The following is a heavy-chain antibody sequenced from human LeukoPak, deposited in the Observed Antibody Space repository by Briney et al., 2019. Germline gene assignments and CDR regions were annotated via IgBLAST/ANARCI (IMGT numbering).Heavy chain of an antibody. Sequence: ASVTVSFTATGYTFTIYGISWVRQAPGQGLEWMGWISSNSDNTNYAQKLQGRVTMTTDTSTSTAYMELRSLRSDDTALYFCARDWGSIKVIADYWGQGTLVTVSS. CDR1: GYTFTIYG. V-gene: IGHV1-18*01. CDR3: ARDWGSIKVIADY. J-gene: IGHJ4*02. CDR2: ISSNSDNT. D-gene: IGHD7-27*01.